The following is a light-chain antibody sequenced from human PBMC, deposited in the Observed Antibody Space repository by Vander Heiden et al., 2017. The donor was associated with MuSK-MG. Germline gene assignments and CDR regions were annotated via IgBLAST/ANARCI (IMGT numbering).Light chain of an antibody. J-gene: IGLJ2*01. CDR3: AAWDDSLSGRYV. CDR1: GPNLESNY. V-gene: IGLV1-47*02. CDR2: SDI. Sequence: QPVLTPPPSVSGTPGQPVTISCSGRGPNLESNYVYWYQHLPGTAPKLLIYSDILRPSGVPDRFSGSKSGTSASLASSGLRSEDEAEYFCAAWDDSLSGRYVFGGRTKLTVL.